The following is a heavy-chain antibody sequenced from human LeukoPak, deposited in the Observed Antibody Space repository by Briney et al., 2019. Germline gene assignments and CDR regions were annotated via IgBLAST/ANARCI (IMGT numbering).Heavy chain of an antibody. CDR3: AIVVPAAPYFDY. Sequence: SVRVSCKASGGTFSSYAISWVRQAPGQGLEWMGGIIPIFGTANYAQKFQGRVTITTDESTSTAYMELSSLRSEDTAVYYCAIVVPAAPYFDYWGQGTLVTVSS. CDR1: GGTFSSYA. CDR2: IIPIFGTA. J-gene: IGHJ4*02. V-gene: IGHV1-69*05. D-gene: IGHD2-2*01.